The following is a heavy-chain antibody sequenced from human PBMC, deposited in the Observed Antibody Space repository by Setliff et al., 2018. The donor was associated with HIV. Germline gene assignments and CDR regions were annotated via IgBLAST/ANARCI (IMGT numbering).Heavy chain of an antibody. D-gene: IGHD3-9*01. CDR2: INPDSGDT. Sequence: ASVKVSCKASGYAFTGHYLYWMRQAPGQGLEWMGRINPDSGDTNYAQTSQGRVTLTRDTSITTAFMELSRLSSDDTALYYCARGHYDILTGYFFDLWGRGTLVTVSS. J-gene: IGHJ2*01. CDR1: GYAFTGHY. V-gene: IGHV1-2*06. CDR3: ARGHYDILTGYFFDL.